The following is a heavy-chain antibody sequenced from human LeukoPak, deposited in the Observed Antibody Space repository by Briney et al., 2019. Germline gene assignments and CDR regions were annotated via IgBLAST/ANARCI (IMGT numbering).Heavy chain of an antibody. V-gene: IGHV4-59*01. CDR1: GGSISSYY. D-gene: IGHD3-22*01. CDR3: ARLYYDSSGYQFDY. Sequence: SETLSLTCTVSGGSISSYYWSWIRQPPGKGLEWIGYIYYSGSTNYNPSLKSRVTISVDTSKNQFSLKLSSVTAADTAVYYCARLYYDSSGYQFDYWGQGTLVTVSS. J-gene: IGHJ4*02. CDR2: IYYSGST.